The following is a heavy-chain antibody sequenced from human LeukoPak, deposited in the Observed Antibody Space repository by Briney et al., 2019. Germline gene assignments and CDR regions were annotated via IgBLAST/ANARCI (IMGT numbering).Heavy chain of an antibody. CDR3: ARSPWGVTAIFLDS. Sequence: TGGSLRLSCAASGFTFSSYEMNWVRQAPGKGLEWVSVIYSGGSTYYADSVKGRFTISRDNSKNTLYLQMNSLRAEDTAVYYCARSPWGVTAIFLDSWGQGTLVTVSS. CDR1: GFTFSSYE. CDR2: IYSGGST. D-gene: IGHD2-21*02. J-gene: IGHJ4*02. V-gene: IGHV3-53*01.